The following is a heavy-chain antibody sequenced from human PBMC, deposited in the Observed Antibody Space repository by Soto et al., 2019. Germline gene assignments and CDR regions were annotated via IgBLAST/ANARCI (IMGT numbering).Heavy chain of an antibody. CDR1: GFTFSSCG. Sequence: QVQLVESGGGVVQPGRSLRLSCAASGFTFSSCGMHWVRQAPGKGLEWVAVISYDGSNKYYADSVKGRFTISRDNSKNTLYLQMNSLRAEDTAVYYCARSRYCTNGVCNLYYYGMDVWGQGTTVTVSS. CDR3: ARSRYCTNGVCNLYYYGMDV. J-gene: IGHJ6*02. D-gene: IGHD2-8*01. V-gene: IGHV3-30*03. CDR2: ISYDGSNK.